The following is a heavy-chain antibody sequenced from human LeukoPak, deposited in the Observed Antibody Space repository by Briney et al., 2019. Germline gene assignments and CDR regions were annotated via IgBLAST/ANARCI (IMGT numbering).Heavy chain of an antibody. D-gene: IGHD3-10*01. J-gene: IGHJ4*02. CDR3: ARGNYYGPGSYPLFLGY. V-gene: IGHV1-69*13. Sequence: GASVKVSCKASGGTFSSYAISWVRQAPGQGLEWMGGIIPIFGTANYAQKFQGRVTITADESTSTAYMELSSLRSEDTAVYYCARGNYYGPGSYPLFLGYWGQGTLVTVSS. CDR1: GGTFSSYA. CDR2: IIPIFGTA.